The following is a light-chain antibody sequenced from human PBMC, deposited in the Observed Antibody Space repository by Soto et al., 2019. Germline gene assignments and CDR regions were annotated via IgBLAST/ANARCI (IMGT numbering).Light chain of an antibody. CDR1: QSVSSSY. Sequence: IVLTQSPAILALSPGDRATLSCRASQSVSSSYLAWYQHKPGQAPRLLIHGASSRVTGIPDRFSGSGSGTDFTLTITRLEPEDFAVYYCQQYNNWPWTFGQGTKVDIK. CDR3: QQYNNWPWT. CDR2: GAS. J-gene: IGKJ1*01. V-gene: IGKV3D-20*02.